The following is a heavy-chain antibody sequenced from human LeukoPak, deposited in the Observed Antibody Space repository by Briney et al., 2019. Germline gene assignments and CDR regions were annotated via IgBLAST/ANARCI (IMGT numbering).Heavy chain of an antibody. D-gene: IGHD5-18*01. CDR3: ARPSSGYSYGSYFDY. Sequence: GASVKVSCKASGYTFTSYGISWVRQAPGQGLEWMGGIIPIFGTANYAQKFQGRVTITTDESTSTAYMELSSLRSEDTAVYYCARPSSGYSYGSYFDYWGQGTLVTVSS. J-gene: IGHJ4*02. CDR1: GYTFTSYG. CDR2: IIPIFGTA. V-gene: IGHV1-69*05.